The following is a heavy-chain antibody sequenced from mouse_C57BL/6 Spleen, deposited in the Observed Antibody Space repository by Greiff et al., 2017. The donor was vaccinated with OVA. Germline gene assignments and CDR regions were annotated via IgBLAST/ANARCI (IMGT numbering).Heavy chain of an antibody. CDR1: GFTFSSYA. J-gene: IGHJ1*03. D-gene: IGHD4-1*01. V-gene: IGHV5-4*03. CDR2: ISDGGSYT. CDR3: AREGGTGTYGIRYFDV. Sequence: EVKLVESGGGLVKPGGSLKLSCAASGFTFSSYAMSWVRQTPEKRLEWVATISDGGSYTYYPDNVKGRFTISRDNAKNNLYLQMSHLKSEDTAMYYCAREGGTGTYGIRYFDVWGTGTTVTVSS.